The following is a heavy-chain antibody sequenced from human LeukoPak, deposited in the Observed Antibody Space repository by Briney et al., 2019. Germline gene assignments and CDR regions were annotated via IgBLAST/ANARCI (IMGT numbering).Heavy chain of an antibody. CDR1: GYTFTKYD. D-gene: IGHD6-19*01. V-gene: IGHV1-18*01. J-gene: IGHJ4*02. Sequence: ASVKVSCKASGYTFTKYDITWVRQAPGQGPEWMGWISVYNGNTNYAQKFQGRVTMTTDTSTSTAYMELRSLRSDDTAVYYCAREAVAGAFLEYWGQGTLVTVSS. CDR3: AREAVAGAFLEY. CDR2: ISVYNGNT.